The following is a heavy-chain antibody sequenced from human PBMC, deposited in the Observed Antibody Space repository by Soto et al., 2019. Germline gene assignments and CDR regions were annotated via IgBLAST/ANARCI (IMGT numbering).Heavy chain of an antibody. Sequence: PGGSLRLSCAASGFTFSSYSMNWVRQAPGKGLEWVSSISSSSSYIYYADSVKGRFTISRDNAKNSLYPQMNSLRAEDTAVYYCAREAGEDGYYYYYMDVWGKGTTVTVSS. J-gene: IGHJ6*03. CDR3: AREAGEDGYYYYYMDV. V-gene: IGHV3-21*01. CDR2: ISSSSSYI. D-gene: IGHD7-27*01. CDR1: GFTFSSYS.